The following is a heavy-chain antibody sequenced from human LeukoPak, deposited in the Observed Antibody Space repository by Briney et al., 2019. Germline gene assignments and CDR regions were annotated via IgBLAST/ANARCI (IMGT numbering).Heavy chain of an antibody. CDR1: GDNFPSYG. CDR3: ASGREGYNPSDY. CDR2: ISGYNGNT. Sequence: ASVKVSCKASGDNFPSYGVSWVRQAPGQGLEWMGWISGYNGNTNYEQKYQGRVTLTTDTSTSTAYMEVRSLRSDDTAVYYCASGREGYNPSDYWGQGTLVTVSS. V-gene: IGHV1-18*01. J-gene: IGHJ4*02. D-gene: IGHD5-24*01.